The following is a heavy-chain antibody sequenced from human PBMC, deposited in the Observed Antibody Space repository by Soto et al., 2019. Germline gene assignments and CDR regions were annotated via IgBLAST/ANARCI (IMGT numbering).Heavy chain of an antibody. CDR3: TRGRWCERSTSSCYGTFDY. CDR1: GGSFSGYY. V-gene: IGHV4-34*01. J-gene: IGHJ4*02. CDR2: INHSGST. D-gene: IGHD2-2*01. Sequence: PSETLSLTCAVYGGSFSGYYWSWIRQPPGKGLEWIGEINHSGSTNYNPSLKSRVNISVDTSKNQVSLKVNSVTAADTAVYYCTRGRWCERSTSSCYGTFDYWGQGTLVTVS.